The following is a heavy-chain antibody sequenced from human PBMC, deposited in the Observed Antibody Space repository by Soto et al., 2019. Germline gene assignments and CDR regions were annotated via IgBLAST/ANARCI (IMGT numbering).Heavy chain of an antibody. CDR2: ISYDGSNK. D-gene: IGHD6-13*01. CDR3: AAAYPYYYGMDV. Sequence: QVQLVESGGGVVQPGRSLRLSCAASGFTFSSYGMHWVRQAPGKGLEWVAVISYDGSNKYYADSVKGRFTISRDNSKNTLYLQMNSLRAEDTAVYYCAAAYPYYYGMDVWGQGTTFTVSS. CDR1: GFTFSSYG. V-gene: IGHV3-30*03. J-gene: IGHJ6*02.